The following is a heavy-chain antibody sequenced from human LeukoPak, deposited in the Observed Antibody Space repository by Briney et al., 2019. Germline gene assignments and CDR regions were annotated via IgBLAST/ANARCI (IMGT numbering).Heavy chain of an antibody. CDR3: ARLGRGVMSGYYLDY. Sequence: SETLSLTCAVYGGSFSGYYWSWIRQPPGKGLEWIGYIYYSGSTNYNPSLKSRVTISVDTSKNQFSLKLSSVTAADTAVYYCARLGRGVMSGYYLDYWGQGTLVTVSS. D-gene: IGHD3-10*01. CDR2: IYYSGST. CDR1: GGSFSGYY. V-gene: IGHV4-59*08. J-gene: IGHJ4*02.